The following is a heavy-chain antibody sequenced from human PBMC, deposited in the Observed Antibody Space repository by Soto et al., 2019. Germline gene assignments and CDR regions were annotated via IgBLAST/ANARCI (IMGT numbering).Heavy chain of an antibody. CDR2: IYPGDSDT. D-gene: IGHD6-6*01. CDR1: GYSFTSYW. J-gene: IGHJ6*02. V-gene: IGHV5-51*01. Sequence: PGESLKISCKGSGYSFTSYWIGWVRQMPGKGLEWMGIIYPGDSDTRYSPSFQGQVTISADKSISTAYLQWSSLKASDTAMYYCARWQSIAAYYYYYGMDVWGPGTTVTVSS. CDR3: ARWQSIAAYYYYYGMDV.